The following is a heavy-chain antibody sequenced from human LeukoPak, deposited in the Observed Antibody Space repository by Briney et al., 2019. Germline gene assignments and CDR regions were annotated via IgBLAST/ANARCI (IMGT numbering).Heavy chain of an antibody. CDR2: IKEDGSVK. CDR1: GFTFTSYW. Sequence: GGSLRLSCAASGFTFTSYWMSWLRQTPGKGLEWMANIKEDGSVKSYVDSVQGRFIISGDNAKNTLYLQMNSLRAEDTALYYCARIVVGVTGNDYWGQGTLVTVSS. CDR3: ARIVVGVTGNDY. D-gene: IGHD2-2*01. J-gene: IGHJ4*02. V-gene: IGHV3-7*03.